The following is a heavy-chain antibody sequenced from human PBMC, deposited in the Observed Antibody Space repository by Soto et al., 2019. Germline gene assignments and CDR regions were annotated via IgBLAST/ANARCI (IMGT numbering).Heavy chain of an antibody. V-gene: IGHV1-69*05. CDR1: GGTFGSSA. Sequence: QVQLVQSGAEVKKPGSSVTVSCKASGGTFGSSAISWVRQAPGQGLEWMGGIIPIFPTPDYAQKFQGRVTSTPDQSTSTAYINLTILRSEDTALYYFAPHNHRPQLHGNYYYAMDLWGQGTTFTVSS. CDR3: APHNHRPQLHGNYYYAMDL. J-gene: IGHJ6*02. CDR2: IIPIFPTP. D-gene: IGHD5-12*01.